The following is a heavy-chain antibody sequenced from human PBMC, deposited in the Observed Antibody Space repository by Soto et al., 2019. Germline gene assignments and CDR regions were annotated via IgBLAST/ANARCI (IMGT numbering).Heavy chain of an antibody. CDR1: GGSISNYY. CDR3: ARDHTHSYGVYYFAY. Sequence: PSETLSLTCTVSGGSISNYYWNWIRHSPGKGLEWIGYIYSSGSTHYNPSLQNRVTISIDTSKDQVSLKVNSVTAADTAVYYCARDHTHSYGVYYFAYWGQGTPVTVSS. J-gene: IGHJ4*02. V-gene: IGHV4-59*01. CDR2: IYSSGST. D-gene: IGHD5-18*01.